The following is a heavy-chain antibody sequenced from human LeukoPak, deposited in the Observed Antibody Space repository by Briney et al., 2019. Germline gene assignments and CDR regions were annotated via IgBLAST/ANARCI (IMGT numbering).Heavy chain of an antibody. D-gene: IGHD5-24*01. Sequence: VASVKVSFKASGYTFTIYDINWVRHATGQGREWMGWMNPNSGNTGYAQKFQGRVTITRNTSISTAYMELSSLRSEDTAVYYCARVGRDGYNYYFDYWGQGTLVTVSS. J-gene: IGHJ4*02. CDR3: ARVGRDGYNYYFDY. V-gene: IGHV1-8*03. CDR1: GYTFTIYD. CDR2: MNPNSGNT.